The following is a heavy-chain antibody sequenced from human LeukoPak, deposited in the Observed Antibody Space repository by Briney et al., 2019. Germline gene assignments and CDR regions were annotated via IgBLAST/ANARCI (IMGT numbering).Heavy chain of an antibody. CDR3: VKGRRTVTTDLGY. V-gene: IGHV3-64D*06. D-gene: IGHD4-17*01. Sequence: GGSLRLSCSASGFTFSSYAMHWVRQAPGKGLEYVSAISSNGGSTYYADSVKGRLTISRDNSKNTLYLQMSSLRAEDTAVYYCVKGRRTVTTDLGYWGQGTLVTVSS. J-gene: IGHJ4*02. CDR1: GFTFSSYA. CDR2: ISSNGGST.